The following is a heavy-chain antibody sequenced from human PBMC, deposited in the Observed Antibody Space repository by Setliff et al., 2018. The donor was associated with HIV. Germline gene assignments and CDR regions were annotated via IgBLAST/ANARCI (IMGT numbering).Heavy chain of an antibody. CDR3: ARSLGTIWGYDY. J-gene: IGHJ4*02. V-gene: IGHV4-61*10. CDR2: IYSSGST. D-gene: IGHD3-9*01. CDR1: GGSISSGSYY. Sequence: SETLSLTCTVSGGSISSGSYYWSWIRQPAGKGLEWIGHIYSSGSTNYNPSLKSRVTISVDTSKNQFSLNLSSVTAADTAVYYCARSLGTIWGYDYWGQGTLVTVSS.